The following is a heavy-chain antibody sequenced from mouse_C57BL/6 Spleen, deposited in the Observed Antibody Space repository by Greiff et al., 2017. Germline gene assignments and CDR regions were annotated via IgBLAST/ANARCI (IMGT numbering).Heavy chain of an antibody. CDR2: IYPGSGST. J-gene: IGHJ4*01. CDR1: GYTFTSYW. CDR3: ARAVTTAMDY. D-gene: IGHD2-2*01. Sequence: QVHVKQPGAELVKPGASVKMSCKASGYTFTSYWITWVKQRPGQGLEWIGDIYPGSGSTNYNEKFKSKATLTVDTSSSTAYMQLSSLTSEDSAVYYCARAVTTAMDYWGQGTSVTVSS. V-gene: IGHV1-55*01.